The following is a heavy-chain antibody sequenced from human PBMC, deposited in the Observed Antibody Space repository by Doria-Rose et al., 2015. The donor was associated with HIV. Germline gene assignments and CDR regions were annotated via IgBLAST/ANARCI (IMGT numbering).Heavy chain of an antibody. CDR3: ARDRLRYYFDY. D-gene: IGHD6-25*01. V-gene: IGHV3-30-3*01. J-gene: IGHJ4*02. CDR2: ISYDGSNK. Sequence: GVVQPGRSLRLSCAASGFTFSSYAMHWVRQAPGKGLEWVAVISYDGSNKYYADSVKGRFTISRDNSKNTLYLQMNSLRAEDTAVYYCARDRLRYYFDYWGQGTLVTVSS. CDR1: GFTFSSYA.